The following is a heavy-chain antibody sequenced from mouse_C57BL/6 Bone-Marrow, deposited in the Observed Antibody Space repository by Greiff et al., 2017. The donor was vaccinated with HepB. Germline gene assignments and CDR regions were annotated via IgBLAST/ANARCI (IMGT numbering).Heavy chain of an antibody. Sequence: EVQLQQSGPELVKPGASVKISCKASGYTFTDYYMNWVKQSHGKSLEWIGDINPNNGGTSYNQKFKGKATLTVDKSSSTAYMELRSLTSEDSAVYYCASGQRYGNYEAYWGQGTLVTVSA. CDR2: INPNNGGT. D-gene: IGHD2-1*01. CDR1: GYTFTDYY. V-gene: IGHV1-26*01. CDR3: ASGQRYGNYEAY. J-gene: IGHJ3*01.